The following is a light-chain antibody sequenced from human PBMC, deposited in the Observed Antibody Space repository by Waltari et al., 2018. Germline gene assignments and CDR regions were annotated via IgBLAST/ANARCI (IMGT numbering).Light chain of an antibody. CDR2: DAS. CDR3: QYQRT. Sequence: IQLTQSPSSLSASVGDRVTITCRASQGIGSYLAWYQQKPGKAPNLLIYDASTLQSGVPSRFSGSGSGADFTLTISSLQPEDLATYYCQYQRTFGQGTKLEIK. CDR1: QGIGSY. V-gene: IGKV1-9*01. J-gene: IGKJ2*01.